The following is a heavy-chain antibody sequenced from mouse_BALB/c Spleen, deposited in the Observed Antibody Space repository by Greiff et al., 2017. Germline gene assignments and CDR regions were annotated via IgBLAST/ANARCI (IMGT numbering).Heavy chain of an antibody. CDR1: GFTFSSYA. Sequence: EVHLVESGGGLVKPGGSLKLSCAASGFTFSSYAMSWVRQTPEKRLEWVASISSGGSTYYPDSVKGRFTISRDNARNILYLQMSSLRSEDTAMYYCAREDYYGSSPSFDYWGQGTTLTVSS. J-gene: IGHJ2*01. CDR3: AREDYYGSSPSFDY. CDR2: ISSGGST. V-gene: IGHV5-6-5*01. D-gene: IGHD1-1*01.